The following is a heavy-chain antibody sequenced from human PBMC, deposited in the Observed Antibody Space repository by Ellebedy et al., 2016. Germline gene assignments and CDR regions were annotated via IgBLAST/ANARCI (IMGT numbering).Heavy chain of an antibody. Sequence: VGSLRLSXAASGFTFSSFGMHWVRQAPGKGLEWVAVIWYDGSNKYYADSVKGRFTISRDNSKNTLFLQMNSLRAEDTAVYYCASSLVRGGIDYWGQGTLVTVSS. D-gene: IGHD3-10*02. V-gene: IGHV3-33*01. CDR3: ASSLVRGGIDY. CDR2: IWYDGSNK. J-gene: IGHJ4*02. CDR1: GFTFSSFG.